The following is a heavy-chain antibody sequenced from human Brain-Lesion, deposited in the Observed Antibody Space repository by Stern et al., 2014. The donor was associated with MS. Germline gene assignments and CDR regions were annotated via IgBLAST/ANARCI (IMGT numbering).Heavy chain of an antibody. CDR1: GYRFTSNW. J-gene: IGHJ4*02. CDR3: ARRGDSSSSGFDY. Sequence: EVQLVESGAEVKKPGESLKISCKGSGYRFTSNWIGWVRQMPGKGLEWMGILWPGDSDTRYSPSFQGQVTISADKSISTASLQWSSLQASDTAMYYCARRGDSSSSGFDYWGQGTLVIVSS. CDR2: LWPGDSDT. V-gene: IGHV5-51*01. D-gene: IGHD6-6*01.